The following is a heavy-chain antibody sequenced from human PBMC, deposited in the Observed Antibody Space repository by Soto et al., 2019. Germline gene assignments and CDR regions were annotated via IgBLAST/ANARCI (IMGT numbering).Heavy chain of an antibody. CDR1: GYTFTSYG. V-gene: IGHV1-18*04. CDR3: ARDQWYYDSSGYYGAFDI. D-gene: IGHD3-22*01. CDR2: ISAYNGNT. J-gene: IGHJ3*02. Sequence: GASVKVSCKASGYTFTSYGISRVRQAPGQGLEWMGWISAYNGNTNYAQKLQGRVTMTTDTSTSTAYMELRSLRSDDTAVYYCARDQWYYDSSGYYGAFDIWGQGTMVTVSS.